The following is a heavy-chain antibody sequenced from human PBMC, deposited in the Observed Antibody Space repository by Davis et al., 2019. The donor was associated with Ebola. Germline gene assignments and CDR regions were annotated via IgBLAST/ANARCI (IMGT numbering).Heavy chain of an antibody. CDR2: IKQDGSEK. CDR1: GFTFSSYS. V-gene: IGHV3-7*03. Sequence: GGSLRLSCAASGFTFSSYSMNWVRQAPGKGLEWVANIKQDGSEKNYVDSVRGRFIISRDNAKNSLYLQMNSLRAEDTAVYYCARDVLGLYGMDLWGQGTTVTVSS. J-gene: IGHJ6*02. CDR3: ARDVLGLYGMDL. D-gene: IGHD6-19*01.